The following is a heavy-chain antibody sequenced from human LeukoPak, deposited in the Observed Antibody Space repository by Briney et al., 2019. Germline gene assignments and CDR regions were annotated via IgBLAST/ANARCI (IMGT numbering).Heavy chain of an antibody. CDR2: NYYSGST. V-gene: IGHV4-59*08. J-gene: IGHJ3*02. Sequence: SETLSLTCTVSVGSISSYYWSWIRQPPGKGLEWIGYNYYSGSTNYNPSLKSRVTISADMSKNQLSLKLSSVAAADTAVYYCARHGSGAFGFDIWGQGTMVTVSS. CDR1: VGSISSYY. CDR3: ARHGSGAFGFDI. D-gene: IGHD3-10*01.